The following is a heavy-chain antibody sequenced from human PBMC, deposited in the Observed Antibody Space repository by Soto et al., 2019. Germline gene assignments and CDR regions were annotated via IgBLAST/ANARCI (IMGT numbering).Heavy chain of an antibody. D-gene: IGHD2-2*01. Sequence: EVQLVESGGGLVQPGGSLRLSCAASGFTFSSHWMNWVRQGPGKGLVWVSRISGDGRTTSHADSVKGRFTISRDNATNTLYLQMNSLRVEDTAVYYCARVVPNCSSSSCYFDFWGQGILVTVSS. V-gene: IGHV3-74*01. J-gene: IGHJ4*02. CDR2: ISGDGRTT. CDR3: ARVVPNCSSSSCYFDF. CDR1: GFTFSSHW.